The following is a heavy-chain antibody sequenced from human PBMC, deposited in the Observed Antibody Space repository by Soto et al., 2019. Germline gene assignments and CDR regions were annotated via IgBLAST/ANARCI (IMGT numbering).Heavy chain of an antibody. J-gene: IGHJ6*02. D-gene: IGHD5-18*01. CDR3: ARASDGTAMVLGDYYYYYGMDV. V-gene: IGHV3-33*01. Sequence: GGSLRLSCAASGFTFSSYGMHWVRQAPGKGLEWVAVIWYDGSNKYYADSVKGRFTISRDNSKNTLYLQMNSLRAEDTAVYYCARASDGTAMVLGDYYYYYGMDVWGQGTTVTVSS. CDR2: IWYDGSNK. CDR1: GFTFSSYG.